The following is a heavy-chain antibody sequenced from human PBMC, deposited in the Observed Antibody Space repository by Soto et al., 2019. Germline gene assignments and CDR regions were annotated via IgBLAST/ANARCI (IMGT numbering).Heavy chain of an antibody. Sequence: PGGSLRLSCVGSGFTFGNYAMSWVRQAPGKGLEWVAVIWYDGSNKYYADSVKGRFTISRDNSKNTLYLQMNSLRAEDMAVYYCARGERGPYYYDSSGYILDYWGQGTLVTVSS. CDR3: ARGERGPYYYDSSGYILDY. CDR1: GFTFGNYA. V-gene: IGHV3-33*08. CDR2: IWYDGSNK. J-gene: IGHJ4*02. D-gene: IGHD3-22*01.